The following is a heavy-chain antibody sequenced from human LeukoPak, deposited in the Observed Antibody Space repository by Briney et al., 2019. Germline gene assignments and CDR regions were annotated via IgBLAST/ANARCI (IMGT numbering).Heavy chain of an antibody. CDR2: IKQDGSEK. V-gene: IGHV3-7*03. CDR3: AKDLDYYDSSGYYRTVPDYFDY. CDR1: GFTFSSYW. J-gene: IGHJ4*02. D-gene: IGHD3-22*01. Sequence: GGSLRLSCAASGFTFSSYWMSWVRQAPGKGLEWVANIKQDGSEKYYVDSVKGRFTISRDNAKNSLYLQMNSLRAEDTAVYYCAKDLDYYDSSGYYRTVPDYFDYWGQGTLVTVSS.